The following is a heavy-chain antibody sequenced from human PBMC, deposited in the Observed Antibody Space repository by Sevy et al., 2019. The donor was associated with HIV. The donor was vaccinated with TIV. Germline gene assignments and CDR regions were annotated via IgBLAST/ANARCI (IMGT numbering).Heavy chain of an antibody. CDR1: GFTFSSYA. Sequence: GGSLRLSCAASGFTFSSYAMSWVRQAPGKGLEWVSAISDSGDSTYYADSVKGRFTISRDNSKNTLYLQMNSLRAEDTAVYYCAKVGTMVQGAAPFDYWGQGTLDTVSS. CDR3: AKVGTMVQGAAPFDY. D-gene: IGHD3-10*01. CDR2: ISDSGDST. J-gene: IGHJ4*02. V-gene: IGHV3-23*01.